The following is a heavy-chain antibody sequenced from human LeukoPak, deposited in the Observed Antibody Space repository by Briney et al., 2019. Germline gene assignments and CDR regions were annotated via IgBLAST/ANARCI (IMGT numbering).Heavy chain of an antibody. CDR2: IYYSGST. CDR3: ARPGYSYGYPFDY. D-gene: IGHD5-18*01. V-gene: IGHV4-39*01. Sequence: SETLSLTCTVSGGSISSSSYYWGWIRQPPGRGLEWIGSIYYSGSTYYNPSLKSRVTISVDTSKNQFSLKLSSVTAADTAVYYCARPGYSYGYPFDYWGQGTLVTVSS. J-gene: IGHJ4*02. CDR1: GGSISSSSYY.